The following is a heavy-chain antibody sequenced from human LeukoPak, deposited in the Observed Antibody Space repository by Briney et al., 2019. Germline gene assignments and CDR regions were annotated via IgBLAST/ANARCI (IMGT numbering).Heavy chain of an antibody. CDR1: GFTFSSYS. V-gene: IGHV3-21*04. D-gene: IGHD5-12*01. Sequence: KSGGSLRLSCAASGFTFSSYSMNWVRQAPGKGLEWVSSISSSSSYIYYADSVKGRFTISRDNAKNSLYLQMDSLRAEDTALYYCAKDIGSGSLYGMDVWGQGTTVTVSS. CDR2: ISSSSSYI. CDR3: AKDIGSGSLYGMDV. J-gene: IGHJ6*02.